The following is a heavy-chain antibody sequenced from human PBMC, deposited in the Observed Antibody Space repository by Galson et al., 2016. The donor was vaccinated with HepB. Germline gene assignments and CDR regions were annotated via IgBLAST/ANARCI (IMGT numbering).Heavy chain of an antibody. Sequence: QSGAEVKKPGESLRISCKVSGYSFANYWIGWVRQRPGKGLECMGIIYPGDSDTRYSPSFQGRVTISADKSNRTAYLQWSSLRASDTAMYYCTRHDGVITAHGYWGQGTLVTVSS. V-gene: IGHV5-51*01. J-gene: IGHJ4*02. CDR1: GYSFANYW. D-gene: IGHD2-15*01. CDR3: TRHDGVITAHGY. CDR2: IYPGDSDT.